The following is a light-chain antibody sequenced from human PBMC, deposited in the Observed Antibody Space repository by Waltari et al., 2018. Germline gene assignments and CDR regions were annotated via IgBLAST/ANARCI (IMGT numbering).Light chain of an antibody. CDR1: NSDAGAYNY. J-gene: IGLJ2*01. Sequence: QSALTQPRSVSGSPGQSVTLSCAGTNSDAGAYNYVSWYQHRPGTAPKLVIYDVDKRPSEVPDRFSGSKAGNTASLTISGLQADDEADYYCCSYAGRYTSVFGGGTKVTVL. V-gene: IGLV2-11*01. CDR2: DVD. CDR3: CSYAGRYTSV.